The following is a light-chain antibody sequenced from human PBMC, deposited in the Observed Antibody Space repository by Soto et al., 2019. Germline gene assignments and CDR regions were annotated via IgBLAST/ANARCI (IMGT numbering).Light chain of an antibody. J-gene: IGKJ4*01. Sequence: DIVMTQSPDSLAVSLGERATINCKSSQSVLYSSNNKNYLAWYQQKPGQPPKLLIYWASTRESGVPDRFSGNGSGTDFTLTISSLQAEDVAVYYCQQYYSTLSLTFGGGTKVEIK. V-gene: IGKV4-1*01. CDR1: QSVLYSSNNKNY. CDR3: QQYYSTLSLT. CDR2: WAS.